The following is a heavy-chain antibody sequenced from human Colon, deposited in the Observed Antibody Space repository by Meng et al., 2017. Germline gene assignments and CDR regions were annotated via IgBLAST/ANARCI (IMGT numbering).Heavy chain of an antibody. CDR3: ARVSGFGQNFIRF. J-gene: IGHJ4*02. CDR1: EYTFTSYD. V-gene: IGHV1-8*01. CDR2: MNPHTGKT. Sequence: QVQLVQAGAEVKKPGASVKVSCKTSEYTFTSYDIEWVRQATGQGREWRGWMNPHTGKTGYAQKFQGRVTMTRNTSISTAYMELGSLSAEDTAVYFCARVSGFGQNFIRFWGQGTLVTVSS. D-gene: IGHD3-3*01.